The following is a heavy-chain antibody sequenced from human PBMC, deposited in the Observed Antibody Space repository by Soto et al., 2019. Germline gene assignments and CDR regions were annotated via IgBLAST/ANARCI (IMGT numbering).Heavy chain of an antibody. V-gene: IGHV3-23*01. D-gene: IGHD2-2*02. J-gene: IGHJ4*02. CDR2: ISGNGSNT. CDR3: ARGRYCTSTNCYTDFDY. CDR1: GFTFSGYA. Sequence: VGSLRLSCAASGFTFSGYALNWVRQAPGKGLEWVSSISGNGSNTYYADSVKGRFSISRDNSKNTLYLQMNSLRADDTAVFYCARGRYCTSTNCYTDFDYWGQGTLVTVSS.